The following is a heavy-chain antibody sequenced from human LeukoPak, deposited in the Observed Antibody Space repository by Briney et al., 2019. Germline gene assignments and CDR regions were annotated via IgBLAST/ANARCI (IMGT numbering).Heavy chain of an antibody. J-gene: IGHJ4*02. Sequence: PGGSLRLSCAASGFTFSSSAMSWVRQAPGKGLEWVSGLSASGGNTYYGGSVKGRFTISRDSSKNTLYLQMNSLRAEDTAVYYCAKGLKGYSAYEQIDYWGQGTLVTVSS. CDR2: LSASGGNT. V-gene: IGHV3-23*01. CDR3: AKGLKGYSAYEQIDY. D-gene: IGHD5-12*01. CDR1: GFTFSSSA.